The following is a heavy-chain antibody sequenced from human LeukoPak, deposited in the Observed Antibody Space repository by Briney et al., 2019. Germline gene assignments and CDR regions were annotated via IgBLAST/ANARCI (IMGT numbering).Heavy chain of an antibody. CDR1: GYIFADYY. CDR3: ARARGCSSTSCFYYYYYMDV. CDR2: IKPNSGGT. Sequence: GASVTVSCKASGYIFADYYIHWVRQAPGQGLEWMGWIKPNSGGTRSAQKFQGRVTMTRNTSISTAYMELSSLRSEDTAVYYCARARGCSSTSCFYYYYYMDVWGKGTTVTISS. J-gene: IGHJ6*03. V-gene: IGHV1-2*02. D-gene: IGHD2-2*01.